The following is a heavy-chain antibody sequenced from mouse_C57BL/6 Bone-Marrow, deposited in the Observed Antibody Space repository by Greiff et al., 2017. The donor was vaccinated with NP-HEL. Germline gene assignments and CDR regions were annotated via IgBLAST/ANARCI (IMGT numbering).Heavy chain of an antibody. D-gene: IGHD1-1*01. J-gene: IGHJ1*03. Sequence: EVKLMESGAELVRPGASVKLSCTASGFNIKDDYMHWVKQRPEQGLEWIGWIDPENGDTEYASKFQGKATITADTSSNTAYLQLSSLTSEDTAVYYCTLSSPWYFDVWGTGTTVTVSS. CDR3: TLSSPWYFDV. V-gene: IGHV14-4*01. CDR1: GFNIKDDY. CDR2: IDPENGDT.